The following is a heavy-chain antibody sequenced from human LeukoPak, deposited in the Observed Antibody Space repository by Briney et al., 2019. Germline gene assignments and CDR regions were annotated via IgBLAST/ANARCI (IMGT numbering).Heavy chain of an antibody. J-gene: IGHJ6*03. D-gene: IGHD6-6*01. CDR3: ARDQDAAARYYYYYYYMDV. Sequence: SGGSLRLSCAASGFTFDDYGMSWVRQAPGKGLEWVSGINWNGGSTGYADSVKGRFTISRDNAKNSLYLQMNSLGAEDTALYYCARDQDAAARYYYYYYYMDVWGKGATVTVSS. CDR2: INWNGGST. V-gene: IGHV3-20*04. CDR1: GFTFDDYG.